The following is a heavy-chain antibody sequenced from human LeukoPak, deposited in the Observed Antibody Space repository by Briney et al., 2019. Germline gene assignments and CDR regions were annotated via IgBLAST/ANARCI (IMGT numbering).Heavy chain of an antibody. V-gene: IGHV3-30*04. Sequence: PGRSLRLSCAASGFTFSSYAMHWVRQAPGKGLEWVAVISYDGSNKYYADSVKGRFTISRDNSKNTLYLQMNSLRAEDTAVYYCAKAVTTSERYFDYWGQGTLVTVSS. CDR3: AKAVTTSERYFDY. CDR1: GFTFSSYA. J-gene: IGHJ4*02. D-gene: IGHD4-17*01. CDR2: ISYDGSNK.